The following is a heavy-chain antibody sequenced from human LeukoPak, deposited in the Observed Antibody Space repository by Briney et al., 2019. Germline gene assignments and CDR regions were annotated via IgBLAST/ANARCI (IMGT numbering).Heavy chain of an antibody. J-gene: IGHJ4*02. CDR1: GFTFSSYA. D-gene: IGHD2-21*01. CDR2: ISGNGANT. CDR3: ATEKGDSPDY. Sequence: PGGSLRLSCAASGFTFSSYAMSWVRQAPGKGLEWVSGISGNGANTYHADSVKGRFTISRDNSKNTLYVQMHSLRAEDTAVYYCATEKGDSPDYWGQGTLVTVSS. V-gene: IGHV3-23*01.